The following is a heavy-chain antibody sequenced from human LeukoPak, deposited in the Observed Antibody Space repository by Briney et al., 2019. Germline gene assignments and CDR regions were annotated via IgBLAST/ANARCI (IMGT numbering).Heavy chain of an antibody. CDR2: VYYSGST. Sequence: SETLSLTCTVSGGSISSGGYYWSWIRQHPGKGLEWIGYVYYSGSTYYNPSLKSRVTISVDTSKNQFSLKLSSVTAADTAVYSCARSRSTMVRGVIMTNWFDPWGQGTLVTVSS. D-gene: IGHD3-10*01. CDR3: ARSRSTMVRGVIMTNWFDP. V-gene: IGHV4-31*03. J-gene: IGHJ5*02. CDR1: GGSISSGGYY.